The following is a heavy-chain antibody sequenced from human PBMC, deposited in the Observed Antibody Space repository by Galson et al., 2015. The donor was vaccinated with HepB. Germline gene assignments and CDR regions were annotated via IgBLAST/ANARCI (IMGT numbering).Heavy chain of an antibody. J-gene: IGHJ3*02. D-gene: IGHD3-3*01. CDR2: IIPIFGTA. CDR1: GGTFSSYA. V-gene: IGHV1-69*13. Sequence: SVKVSCKASGGTFSSYAISWVRQAPGQGLEWMGGIIPIFGTANYAQKFQGRVTITADESTSTAYMELSSLRSEDTAVYYCADGPVPYYDFWSGYYPLDYWGQGTLVTVSSGSPYAFDIWGQGTMVTVSS. CDR3: ADGPVPYYDFWSGYYPLDYWGQGTLVTVSSGSPYAFDI.